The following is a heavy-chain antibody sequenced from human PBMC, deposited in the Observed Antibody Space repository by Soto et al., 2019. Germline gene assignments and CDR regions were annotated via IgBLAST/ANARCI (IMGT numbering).Heavy chain of an antibody. J-gene: IGHJ3*01. CDR3: AKDIGRYSSSSAAS. CDR1: GFTFSDVW. D-gene: IGHD6-6*01. CDR2: IKRKIDGGTT. V-gene: IGHV3-15*01. Sequence: EVQLVESGGGLVKPGGSLRLSCAASGFTFSDVWMTWVRQAPGKGLEWVGRIKRKIDGGTTDYAEPVKGRFTISRDDSKNTLYLQMNSLKSEDTAVYYCAKDIGRYSSSSAASWGQGTMVTVSS.